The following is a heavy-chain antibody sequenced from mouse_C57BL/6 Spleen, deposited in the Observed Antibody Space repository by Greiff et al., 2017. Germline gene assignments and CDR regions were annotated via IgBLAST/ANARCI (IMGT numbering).Heavy chain of an antibody. Sequence: EVQVVESGPELVKPGASVKISCKASGYSFTGYFMNWVKQSHGKSLEWIGRINPYNGDTFYNQKFKGKATLTVDKSSSTAHMELLSLTSEDFAVYYCARIGDGSSYDYYAMDYWGQGTSVTVSS. V-gene: IGHV1-37*01. CDR2: INPYNGDT. J-gene: IGHJ4*01. D-gene: IGHD1-1*01. CDR3: ARIGDGSSYDYYAMDY. CDR1: GYSFTGYF.